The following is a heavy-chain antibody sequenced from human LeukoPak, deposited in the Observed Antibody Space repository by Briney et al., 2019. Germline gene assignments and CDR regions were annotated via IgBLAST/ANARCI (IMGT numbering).Heavy chain of an antibody. CDR2: IYYSGST. CDR1: GGSISSGGYY. CDR3: ARDSHSGYDGLDYFDY. V-gene: IGHV4-31*03. D-gene: IGHD5-12*01. J-gene: IGHJ4*02. Sequence: SQTLSLTCTVSGGSISSGGYYWSWISQHPGKGLEWIGYIYYSGSTYYNPSLKSRVTTSVDTSKNQFSLKLSSVTAADTAVYYCARDSHSGYDGLDYFDYWGQGTLVTVSS.